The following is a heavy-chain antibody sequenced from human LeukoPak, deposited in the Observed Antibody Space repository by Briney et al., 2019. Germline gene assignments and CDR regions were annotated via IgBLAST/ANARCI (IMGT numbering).Heavy chain of an antibody. CDR2: ISSNNDYI. J-gene: IGHJ4*02. Sequence: PGGSLRLSCAASGFTFSSYSMNWVRQAPGKGLEWVSSISSNNDYIYYTDSVQGRFTISRDASKNTLFLQMNSLRADDTAVYYCARKTDSSGSGDYWGQGTLVTVSS. D-gene: IGHD3-22*01. V-gene: IGHV3-21*04. CDR1: GFTFSSYS. CDR3: ARKTDSSGSGDY.